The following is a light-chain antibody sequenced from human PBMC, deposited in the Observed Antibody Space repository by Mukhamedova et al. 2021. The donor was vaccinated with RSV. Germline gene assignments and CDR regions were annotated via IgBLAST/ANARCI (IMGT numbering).Light chain of an antibody. CDR3: QQRAKWPLT. V-gene: IGKV3-11*01. J-gene: IGKJ4*01. CDR2: DIS. CDR1: QSVSSY. Sequence: GERATLSYRASQSVSSYLAWYQQKPGQAPRLLIYDISNRATGFPARFSGSGSGTNFTLTISSLEPEDSAVYYCQQRAKWPLTFGG.